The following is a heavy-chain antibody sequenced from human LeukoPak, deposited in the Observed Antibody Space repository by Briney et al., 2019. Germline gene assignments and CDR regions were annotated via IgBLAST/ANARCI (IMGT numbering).Heavy chain of an antibody. CDR3: ARGPTSSWYEYNWFDP. CDR2: IYSGGST. CDR1: GFTFSSNY. V-gene: IGHV3-66*01. D-gene: IGHD6-13*01. J-gene: IGHJ5*02. Sequence: GGSLRLSCAASGFTFSSNYMSWVRQAPGKGLEWVSVIYSGGSTYYADSVKGRFTISRDNSKNTLYLQMNSLRAEDTAVYYCARGPTSSWYEYNWFDPWGQGTLVTVSS.